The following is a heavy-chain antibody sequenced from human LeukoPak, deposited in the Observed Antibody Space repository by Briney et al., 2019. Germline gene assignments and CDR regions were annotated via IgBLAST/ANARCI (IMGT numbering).Heavy chain of an antibody. D-gene: IGHD4-17*01. CDR3: AREAVGDVLDY. Sequence: GGSLRLSCATSGFIFSRYWMHWVRQAPGKGLVWVSRINSDGSTTTYADSVRGRFTISRDNAKNRLFLQMNSMRAEDTAVYFCAREAVGDVLDYWGQGTLVTVSS. CDR2: INSDGSTT. J-gene: IGHJ4*02. V-gene: IGHV3-74*01. CDR1: GFIFSRYW.